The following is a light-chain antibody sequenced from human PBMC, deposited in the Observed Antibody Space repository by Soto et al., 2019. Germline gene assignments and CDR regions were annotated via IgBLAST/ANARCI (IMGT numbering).Light chain of an antibody. V-gene: IGKV3-20*01. J-gene: IGKJ1*01. Sequence: ENVLTQSPGTLSLSPGERATLSCRASQSVSSNYLAWYQQKPGQAPRLLIYGASSRATGIPDRFSGGGSGTAFTLTISSVETDDFAVYYWPQYVTSPWTFGQGTKVEIK. CDR2: GAS. CDR1: QSVSSNY. CDR3: PQYVTSPWT.